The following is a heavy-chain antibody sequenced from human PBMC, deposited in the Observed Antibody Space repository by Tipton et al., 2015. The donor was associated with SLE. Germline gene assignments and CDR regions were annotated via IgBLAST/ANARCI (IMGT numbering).Heavy chain of an antibody. CDR3: AREYGGNEASGAFDI. D-gene: IGHD4-23*01. CDR2: IYSGGST. V-gene: IGHV3-53*04. CDR1: GFTVSSNY. Sequence: SLRLSCAASGFTVSSNYMSWVRQAPGKGLEWVSVIYSGGSTYYADSVKGRFTIFRHNSKNTLYLQMNSLRAEDTAVYYCAREYGGNEASGAFDIWGQGTMVTVSS. J-gene: IGHJ3*02.